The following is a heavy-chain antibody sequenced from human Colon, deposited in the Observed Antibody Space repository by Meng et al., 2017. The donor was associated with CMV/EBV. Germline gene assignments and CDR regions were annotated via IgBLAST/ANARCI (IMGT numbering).Heavy chain of an antibody. V-gene: IGHV1-46*01. D-gene: IGHD3-16*01. CDR2: INPADGST. CDR1: GYTFRNYE. J-gene: IGHJ6*01. Sequence: ASVKVSCKASGYTFRNYEMHWVRRAPGQGLEWVGMINPADGSTTYAQSFQGRVTMTRDTSTSIAYMELRSLRSDDSAVYYCARDWQGANYYYCGMDVWGQGTTVTVSS. CDR3: ARDWQGANYYYCGMDV.